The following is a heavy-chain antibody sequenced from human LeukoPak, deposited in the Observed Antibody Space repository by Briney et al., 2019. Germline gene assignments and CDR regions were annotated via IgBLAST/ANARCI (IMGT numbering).Heavy chain of an antibody. J-gene: IGHJ4*02. Sequence: SPTLSLTCAISGDRVSSNSSAWNWIRQSPSRGLAWLGRTYYRSKWYNDYAVSVKSRITINPDTSKNQFSLQLNSVTPEDTAVYYCARDQVRGSGWYDYWGQGTLVTVSS. D-gene: IGHD6-19*01. CDR1: GDRVSSNSSA. CDR3: ARDQVRGSGWYDY. CDR2: TYYRSKWYN. V-gene: IGHV6-1*01.